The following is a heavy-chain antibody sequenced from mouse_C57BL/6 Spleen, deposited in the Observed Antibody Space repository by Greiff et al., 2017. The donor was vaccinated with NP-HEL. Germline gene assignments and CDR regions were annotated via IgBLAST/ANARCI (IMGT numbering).Heavy chain of an antibody. CDR1: GYTFTSYW. Sequence: QVQLQQPGAELVKPGASVKMSCKASGYTFTSYWITWVKQRPGQGLEWIGDIYPGSGSPNYNEKFKSKATLTVDTSSSTAYMQLSSLTSDDSAVYYCARYDYDGIDYAMDYWGQGTSVTVSS. V-gene: IGHV1-55*01. CDR3: ARYDYDGIDYAMDY. J-gene: IGHJ4*01. D-gene: IGHD2-4*01. CDR2: IYPGSGSP.